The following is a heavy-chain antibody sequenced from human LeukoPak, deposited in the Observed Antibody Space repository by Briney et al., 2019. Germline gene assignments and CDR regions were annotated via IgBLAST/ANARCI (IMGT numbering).Heavy chain of an antibody. Sequence: GGSLRHSCSASGFNLRCYEVNGVRQAPGKGLVWVSYISSSGNTIYYEDSVKGRFTIYRDNAKKSLYLQMNSLRDEETADNYCASAGHYGDDFYHYMDVWGKGTTVTVSS. D-gene: IGHD4-17*01. CDR3: ASAGHYGDDFYHYMDV. CDR1: GFNLRCYE. J-gene: IGHJ6*03. CDR2: ISSSGNTI. V-gene: IGHV3-48*03.